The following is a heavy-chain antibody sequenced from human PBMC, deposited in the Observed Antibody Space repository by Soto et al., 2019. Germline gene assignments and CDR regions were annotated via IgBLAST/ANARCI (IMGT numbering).Heavy chain of an antibody. CDR2: ISYDGSNK. V-gene: IGHV3-30-3*01. D-gene: IGHD4-17*01. J-gene: IGHJ4*02. CDR1: GFTFSSYA. Sequence: QVQLVESGGGVVQPGRSLRLSCAASGFTFSSYAMHWGRQAPGKGLEWVAVISYDGSNKYYADSVKGRFTISRDNSKNTLYLQMNSLRAEDTAVYYCARADYGGDYFDYWGQGTLVTVSS. CDR3: ARADYGGDYFDY.